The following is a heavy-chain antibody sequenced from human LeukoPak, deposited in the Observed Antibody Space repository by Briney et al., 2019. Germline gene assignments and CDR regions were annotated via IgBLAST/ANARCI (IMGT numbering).Heavy chain of an antibody. D-gene: IGHD3-10*01. CDR2: INHSGST. Sequence: SETLSLTCAVYGGSFSGYYWSWIRQPPGKGLEWIGEINHSGSTNYNPSLKSRVTISVDTSKNQFSLKLSSVTAADTAVYYCARRRITMVRGVVEKNWFDPWGQGTLVTVSS. V-gene: IGHV4-34*01. J-gene: IGHJ5*02. CDR3: ARRRITMVRGVVEKNWFDP. CDR1: GGSFSGYY.